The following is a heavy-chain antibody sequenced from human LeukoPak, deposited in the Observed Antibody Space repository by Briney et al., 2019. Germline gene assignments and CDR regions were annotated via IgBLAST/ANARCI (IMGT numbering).Heavy chain of an antibody. D-gene: IGHD4/OR15-4a*01. CDR2: VLFTGSA. CDR1: GGSISNGLYY. CDR3: ARRGSGNGGTYAGMDV. V-gene: IGHV4-39*01. Sequence: PSETLSLTCTVSGGSISNGLYYWDWIRQPPGKGLEWIVSVLFTGSAWVNPPLNSRVTMSVDTTKNQFSLKLRSVSAGDTAVYYCARRGSGNGGTYAGMDVWGQGTTVTVSS. J-gene: IGHJ6*02.